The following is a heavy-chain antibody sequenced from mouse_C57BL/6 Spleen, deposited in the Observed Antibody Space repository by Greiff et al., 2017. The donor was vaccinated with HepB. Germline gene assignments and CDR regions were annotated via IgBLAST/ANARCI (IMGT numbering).Heavy chain of an antibody. J-gene: IGHJ2*01. CDR2: IDPETGGT. CDR3: TRERLLRPYFGY. V-gene: IGHV1-15*01. CDR1: GYTFTDYE. D-gene: IGHD1-2*01. Sequence: QVQLQQSGAELVRPGASVTLSCKASGYTFTDYEMHWVKQTPVHGLEWIGAIDPETGGTAYNQKFKGKAILTADKSSSTAYMELRSLTSEDSAVYYCTRERLLRPYFGYWGQGTTLTVSS.